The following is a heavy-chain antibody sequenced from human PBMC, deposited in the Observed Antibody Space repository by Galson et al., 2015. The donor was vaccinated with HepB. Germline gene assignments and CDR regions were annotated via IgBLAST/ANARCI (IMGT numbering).Heavy chain of an antibody. CDR3: AGDTGWAFDH. Sequence: SLRLSCAGSGFTFSNYWMTWFRRAPGKGLEWVATIKQDGSAKYYLDSVKDRFTISRDNAESSMYMQMNSLRVEDTAIYYCAGDTGWAFDHWGQGTLVTVSS. J-gene: IGHJ4*02. CDR2: IKQDGSAK. CDR1: GFTFSNYW. V-gene: IGHV3-7*01. D-gene: IGHD6-19*01.